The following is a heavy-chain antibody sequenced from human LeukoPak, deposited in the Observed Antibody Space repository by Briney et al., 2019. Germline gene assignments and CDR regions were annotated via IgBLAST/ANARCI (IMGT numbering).Heavy chain of an antibody. V-gene: IGHV1-8*01. Sequence: GASVKVSCKASGYTFTSYDINWVRQATGQGLEWMGWMNPNSGNTGYAQKFQGRVTMTRNTSISTAYMELSSLRSEDTAVYYCARSRGYSSGRVKANYFDYWGQGTLVTVSS. CDR2: MNPNSGNT. D-gene: IGHD6-19*01. CDR1: GYTFTSYD. J-gene: IGHJ4*02. CDR3: ARSRGYSSGRVKANYFDY.